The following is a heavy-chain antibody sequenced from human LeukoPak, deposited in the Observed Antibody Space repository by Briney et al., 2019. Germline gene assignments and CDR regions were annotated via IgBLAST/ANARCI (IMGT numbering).Heavy chain of an antibody. V-gene: IGHV4-34*01. CDR1: GGSFSGYY. CDR2: INHSGST. D-gene: IGHD3-22*01. J-gene: IGHJ6*02. CDR3: ARGRDSSGYRGSYYYYGMDV. Sequence: PSETLSLTCAVYGGSFSGYYWSWIRQPPGKGLEWIGEINHSGSTNYNPSLKGRVTISVDTSKNQFSLKLSSVTAADTAVYYCARGRDSSGYRGSYYYYGMDVWGQGTTVTVSS.